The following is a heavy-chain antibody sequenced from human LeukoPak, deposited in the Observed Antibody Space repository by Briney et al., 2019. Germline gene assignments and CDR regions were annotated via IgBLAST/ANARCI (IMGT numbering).Heavy chain of an antibody. V-gene: IGHV3-23*01. Sequence: GGSLRLSCVASGFTFTNYAMTWVRKAPGKGLEWVSGIRDRDDNTYYADSVKGRFTISRDKSKNTLFLQMNSLRAEDTAIYFCTRDDAVGGGYLDYWGQGALVTVSP. CDR2: IRDRDDNT. CDR1: GFTFTNYA. CDR3: TRDDAVGGGYLDY. J-gene: IGHJ4*02. D-gene: IGHD6-19*01.